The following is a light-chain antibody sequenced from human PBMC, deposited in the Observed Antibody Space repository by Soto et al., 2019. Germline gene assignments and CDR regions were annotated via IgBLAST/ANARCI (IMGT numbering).Light chain of an antibody. Sequence: QSALTQPASVSGSPGQSITISCTGTSSDVGSYNLVSWYQQHPGKAPKLMIYEGSKRPSGVSNRFSGSKSGKTSSLTISGLQAEDEADYYCCSYAGSSPVVFGGGTKLTVL. CDR1: SSDVGSYNL. V-gene: IGLV2-23*01. CDR3: CSYAGSSPVV. J-gene: IGLJ2*01. CDR2: EGS.